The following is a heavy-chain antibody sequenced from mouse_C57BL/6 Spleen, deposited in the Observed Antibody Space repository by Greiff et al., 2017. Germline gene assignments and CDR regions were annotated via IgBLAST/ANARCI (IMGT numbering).Heavy chain of an antibody. CDR3: AREEDYYYGSSYAMDY. V-gene: IGHV1-61*01. J-gene: IGHJ4*01. CDR1: GYTFTSYW. D-gene: IGHD1-1*01. CDR2: IYPSDSET. Sequence: VQLQQPGAELVRPGSSVKLSCKASGYTFTSYWMDWVKQRPGQGLEWIGNIYPSDSETHYNQKFKDKATLTVDKSSSTAYMQLSSLTSEDSAVYYCAREEDYYYGSSYAMDYWGQGTSVTVSS.